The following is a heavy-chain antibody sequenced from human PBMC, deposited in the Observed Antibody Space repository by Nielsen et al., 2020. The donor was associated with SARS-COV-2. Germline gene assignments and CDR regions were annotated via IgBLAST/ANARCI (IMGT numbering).Heavy chain of an antibody. CDR1: GFTFSNYN. V-gene: IGHV3-7*01. Sequence: GESLKISCAASGFTFSNYNMTWVRQAPGKGLEWVGNIKLDGSEKYYVDSVKGRFTISRDNARNTLYLQMNSLRVEDTAVYYCARVGSYGDPEYLDYWGQGALVTVSS. J-gene: IGHJ4*02. CDR3: ARVGSYGDPEYLDY. D-gene: IGHD4/OR15-4a*01. CDR2: IKLDGSEK.